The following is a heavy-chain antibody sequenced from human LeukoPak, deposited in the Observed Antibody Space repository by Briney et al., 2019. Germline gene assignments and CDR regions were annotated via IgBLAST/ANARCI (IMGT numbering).Heavy chain of an antibody. CDR1: GFTFSSYS. Sequence: GGSLRLSCAASGFTFSSYSMNWVRQAPGKGLEWVSSISSSSSYIYYADSVKGRFTISRDNAKNSLYPQMNSLRAEDTAVYYCARGPQPGLDYWGQGTLVTASS. CDR3: ARGPQPGLDY. D-gene: IGHD1-14*01. V-gene: IGHV3-21*01. CDR2: ISSSSSYI. J-gene: IGHJ4*02.